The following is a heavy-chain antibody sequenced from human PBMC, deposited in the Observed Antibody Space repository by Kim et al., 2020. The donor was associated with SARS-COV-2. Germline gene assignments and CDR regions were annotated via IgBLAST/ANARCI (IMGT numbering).Heavy chain of an antibody. D-gene: IGHD3-10*01. CDR2: ISYDGSDK. Sequence: GGSLRLSCAAYKSTFSSYALHWVRQAPGKGLEWVAAISYDGSDKYYADSVKGRFTISRDNSQNTLYLQMDSLRAEDTAVYYCARGGGVLLWFGGLQYWGQGTLVTVSS. V-gene: IGHV3-30*04. CDR3: ARGGGVLLWFGGLQY. J-gene: IGHJ4*02. CDR1: KSTFSSYA.